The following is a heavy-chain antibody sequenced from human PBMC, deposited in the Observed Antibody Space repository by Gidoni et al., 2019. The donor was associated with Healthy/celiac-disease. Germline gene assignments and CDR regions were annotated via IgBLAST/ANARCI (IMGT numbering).Heavy chain of an antibody. CDR1: SSYG. D-gene: IGHD1-26*01. J-gene: IGHJ6*02. Sequence: SSYGMHWVRQAPGKGLEWVAVISYDGSNKYYADSVKGRFTISRDNSKNTLYLQMNSLRAEDTAVYYCAKDGPGIVGAIGLYYGMDVWGQGTTVTVSS. CDR2: ISYDGSNK. V-gene: IGHV3-30*18. CDR3: AKDGPGIVGAIGLYYGMDV.